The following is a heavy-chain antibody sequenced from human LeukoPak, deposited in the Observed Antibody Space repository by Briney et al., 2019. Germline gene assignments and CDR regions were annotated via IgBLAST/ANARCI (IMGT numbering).Heavy chain of an antibody. J-gene: IGHJ4*02. CDR2: IYTSGST. CDR3: ARSLYYYDSSGYLRNYFDY. CDR1: GGSISSYY. V-gene: IGHV4-4*07. Sequence: SETLSLTCTVSGGSISSYYWSWIRQPAGKGLEWIGRIYTSGSTNYNPSLKSRVTMSVDTSKNQFSLKLSSVTAADTAVYYCARSLYYYDSSGYLRNYFDYWGQGTLVTVS. D-gene: IGHD3-22*01.